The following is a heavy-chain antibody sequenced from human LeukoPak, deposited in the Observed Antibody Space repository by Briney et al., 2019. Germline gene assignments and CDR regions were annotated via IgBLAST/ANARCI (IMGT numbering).Heavy chain of an antibody. CDR1: GFTFTNAG. CDR2: ISHDGTNK. V-gene: IGHV3-30*01. Sequence: PGGSLRLSCAGSGFTFTNAGIHWVRLAAGKGLEWVSFISHDGTNKYYSDSVDGRFTGSRLNSQNTVYLQMTDLRPDDTATYYCASEDVDTGDFWGQGTLVTVSS. J-gene: IGHJ4*02. D-gene: IGHD5-18*01. CDR3: ASEDVDTGDF.